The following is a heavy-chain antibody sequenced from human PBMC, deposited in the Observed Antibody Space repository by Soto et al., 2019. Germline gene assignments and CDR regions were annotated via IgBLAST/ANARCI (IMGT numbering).Heavy chain of an antibody. CDR2: INHSGST. Sequence: SETLSLTCAVYGGSFSGYYWSWIRQPPGKGLEWIGEINHSGSTNYNPSLKSRVTISVDTSKNQFSLKLSSVTAADTAVYYCARVLRGYYYYYYMDVWGKGTTVTVSS. J-gene: IGHJ6*03. D-gene: IGHD5-12*01. CDR3: ARVLRGYYYYYYMDV. CDR1: GGSFSGYY. V-gene: IGHV4-34*01.